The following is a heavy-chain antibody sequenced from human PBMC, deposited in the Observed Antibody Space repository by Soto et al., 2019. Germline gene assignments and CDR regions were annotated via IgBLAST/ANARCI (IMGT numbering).Heavy chain of an antibody. Sequence: GASVKVSCKASGYTFTSYDINWVRQATGQGLEWMGWMNPNSGNTGYAQKFQGRITMTRNTSISTAYMELSSLRSEDTAVYYCAIPRLYCISTSCYVDWFDPWGQGTLVTVSS. CDR3: AIPRLYCISTSCYVDWFDP. CDR1: GYTFTSYD. CDR2: MNPNSGNT. V-gene: IGHV1-8*01. J-gene: IGHJ5*02. D-gene: IGHD2-2*01.